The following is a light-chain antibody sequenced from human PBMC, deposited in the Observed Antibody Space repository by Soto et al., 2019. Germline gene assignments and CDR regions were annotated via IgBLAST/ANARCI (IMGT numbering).Light chain of an antibody. V-gene: IGKV3-11*01. CDR3: QQRSNWWT. J-gene: IGKJ1*01. CDR1: QSINNY. CDR2: EAS. Sequence: EIVLTQYPATLSLSPGERATLSCRASQSINNYLAWYQQRPGQAPRLLIYEASNRATGIPARFSGGGSGTDFTLTISSLEPEDFAVYYCQQRSNWWTFGQGTKVDIK.